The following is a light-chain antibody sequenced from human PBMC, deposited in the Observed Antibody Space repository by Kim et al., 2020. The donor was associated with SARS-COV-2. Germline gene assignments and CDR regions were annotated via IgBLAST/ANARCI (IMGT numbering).Light chain of an antibody. V-gene: IGLV1-40*01. CDR1: SSNIGAYYD. CDR2: DNI. J-gene: IGLJ3*02. Sequence: QRVTISCTGSSSNIGAYYDVHWYQQLPGRAPKLLIYDNINRPSGVPDRISGSKSGTSASLVITGLQAEDEAVYYCQSYDRSLSGSVFGGGTQLTVL. CDR3: QSYDRSLSGSV.